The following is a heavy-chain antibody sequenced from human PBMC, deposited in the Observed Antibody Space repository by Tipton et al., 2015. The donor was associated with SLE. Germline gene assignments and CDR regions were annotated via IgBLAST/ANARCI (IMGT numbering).Heavy chain of an antibody. J-gene: IGHJ4*02. CDR2: ISGSGGST. CDR3: ARLYYDSSGSPFDY. V-gene: IGHV3-23*01. CDR1: GFTFSSYA. D-gene: IGHD3-22*01. Sequence: SLRLSCAASGFTFSSYAMSWVRQAPGKGLEWVSAISGSGGSTYYADSVKGRFTISRDNSKNTLYLQMNSLRAEDTAVYYCARLYYDSSGSPFDYWGQGTLVTVSS.